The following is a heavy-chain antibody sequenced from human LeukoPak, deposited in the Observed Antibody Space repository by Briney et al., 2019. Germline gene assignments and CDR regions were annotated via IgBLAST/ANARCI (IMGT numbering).Heavy chain of an antibody. Sequence: KPSETLSLTCTVSGGSISSYYWSWIRRSPGKGLEWIGYIYYSGNTNKNPSLKSRLIISIDTSKNQYSLKLSSVTAADTAVYYCARVGDGNFDYWGQGTLVTVSS. CDR1: GGSISSYY. CDR2: IYYSGNT. CDR3: ARVGDGNFDY. J-gene: IGHJ4*02. V-gene: IGHV4-59*13.